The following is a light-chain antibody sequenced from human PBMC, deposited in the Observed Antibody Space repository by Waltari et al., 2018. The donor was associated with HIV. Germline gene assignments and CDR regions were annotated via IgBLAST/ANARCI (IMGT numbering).Light chain of an antibody. CDR3: ASWDDNRSGWV. J-gene: IGLJ3*02. CDR1: RSNIGSNY. Sequence: QSVLTQPPSASGTPGQSVSISCSGSRSNIGSNYVYWYQHLPGTTPKVVIYRSDQRPSGVPARVSGSNSGTSASLAISGLRSEDEAHYYCASWDDNRSGWVFGGGTKLTVI. V-gene: IGLV1-47*01. CDR2: RSD.